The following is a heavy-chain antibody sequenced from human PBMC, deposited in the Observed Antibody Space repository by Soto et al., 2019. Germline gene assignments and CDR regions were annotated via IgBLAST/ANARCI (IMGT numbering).Heavy chain of an antibody. V-gene: IGHV4-39*01. CDR1: GGSISSSSYY. Sequence: SETLSLTCTVSGGSISSSSYYWGWIRQPPGKGLEWIGSIYYSGSTYYNPSLKSRVTISVDTSKNQFSLKLSSVTAADTAVYYCARSEKRLGYCSSTSCYASWFETWGQGTLVT. CDR2: IYYSGST. CDR3: ARSEKRLGYCSSTSCYASWFET. D-gene: IGHD2-2*01. J-gene: IGHJ5*02.